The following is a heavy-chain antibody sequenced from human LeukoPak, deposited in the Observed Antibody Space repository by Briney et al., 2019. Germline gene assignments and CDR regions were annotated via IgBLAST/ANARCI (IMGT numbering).Heavy chain of an antibody. V-gene: IGHV1-24*01. J-gene: IGHJ3*02. CDR3: ATDLNRDGYRTGAFDI. CDR1: GYTLTELS. CDR2: FDPEDGET. Sequence: ASVKVSCKVSGYTLTELSMPWVRQAPGKGLEWMGGFDPEDGETIYAQKFQGRVTMTEDTSTDTAYMELSSLRSEDTAVYYCATDLNRDGYRTGAFDIWGQGTMVTVSS. D-gene: IGHD5-24*01.